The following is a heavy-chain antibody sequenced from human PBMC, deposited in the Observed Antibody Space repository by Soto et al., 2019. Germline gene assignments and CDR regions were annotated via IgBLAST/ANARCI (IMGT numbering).Heavy chain of an antibody. CDR3: ARGGYYDFWSGYYSPYYFDY. Sequence: SETLSLTCTVSGGSISSYYWSWIRQPPGKGLEWIGYIYYSGSTNYNPSLKSRVTISVDTSKNQFSLKLSSVTAADTAVYYCARGGYYDFWSGYYSPYYFDYWGQGTLVTVSS. CDR2: IYYSGST. CDR1: GGSISSYY. J-gene: IGHJ4*02. D-gene: IGHD3-3*01. V-gene: IGHV4-59*01.